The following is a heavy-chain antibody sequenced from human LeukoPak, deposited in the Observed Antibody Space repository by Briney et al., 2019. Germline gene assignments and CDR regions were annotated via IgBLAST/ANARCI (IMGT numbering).Heavy chain of an antibody. V-gene: IGHV1-18*01. CDR3: ARLDYYDSSQLAY. D-gene: IGHD3-22*01. CDR1: GGTFSSYA. J-gene: IGHJ4*02. CDR2: ISAYNGNT. Sequence: ASVKVSCKASGGTFSSYAISWVRQAPGQGLEWMGWISAYNGNTNYAQKLQGRVTKTTDTSTSTAYMELRSLRSDDTAVYYCARLDYYDSSQLAYWGQGTLVTVSS.